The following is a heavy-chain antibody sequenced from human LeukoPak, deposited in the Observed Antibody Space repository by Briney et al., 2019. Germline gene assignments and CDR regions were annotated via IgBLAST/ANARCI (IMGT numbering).Heavy chain of an antibody. J-gene: IGHJ4*02. CDR1: GFTFSSYG. CDR2: IWYDGSNK. CDR3: AKEDNSGYYPLDY. Sequence: GGSLRLSCAASGFTFSSYGMHWVRQAPGKGLEWVAVIWYDGSNKYYADSVKGRFTISRDNSKNTLYLQTNSLRAEDTAVYYCAKEDNSGYYPLDYWGQGTLVTVSS. V-gene: IGHV3-33*06. D-gene: IGHD3-22*01.